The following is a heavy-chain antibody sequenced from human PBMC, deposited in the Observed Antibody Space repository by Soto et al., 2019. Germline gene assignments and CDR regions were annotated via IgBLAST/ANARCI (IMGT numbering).Heavy chain of an antibody. CDR3: TSTIFGEVIPGGYYYGMDG. Sequence: GGSLRLSCIASGFTFGDYAMSWFRQAPGKGLEWVGFIRSKVYGGTTEYAASVKGRFTISRDDSISIAYLQMNSLKTEDTAVYYCTSTIFGEVIPGGYYYGMDGWGQGTTVTVSS. CDR1: GFTFGDYA. D-gene: IGHD3-3*01. J-gene: IGHJ6*01. V-gene: IGHV3-49*03. CDR2: IRSKVYGGTT.